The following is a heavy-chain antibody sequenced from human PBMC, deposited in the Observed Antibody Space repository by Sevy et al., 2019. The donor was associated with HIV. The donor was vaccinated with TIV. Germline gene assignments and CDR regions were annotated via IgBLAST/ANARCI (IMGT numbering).Heavy chain of an antibody. CDR2: IYYTGHI. CDR1: GGSITSLY. D-gene: IGHD1-26*01. V-gene: IGHV4-59*08. Sequence: SETLSLTCTVSGGSITSLYWNWIRQPPGKGLEWIANIYYTGHINYNPSLRSRVTLSLDTPKNHFSLRRGSVTAADTAMYYCAGENAWGRGYSWGQGTLVTVSS. J-gene: IGHJ4*02. CDR3: AGENAWGRGYS.